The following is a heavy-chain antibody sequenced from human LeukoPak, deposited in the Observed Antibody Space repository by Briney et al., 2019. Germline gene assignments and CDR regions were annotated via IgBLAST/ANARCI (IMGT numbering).Heavy chain of an antibody. CDR1: GFTFSDYY. D-gene: IGHD5-12*01. V-gene: IGHV3-30*02. Sequence: GGSLRLSCAASGFTFSDYYMSWVRQAPGKGLEWVAFIRYDGSNKYYADSVKGRFTISRDNSKNTLYLHVNSLRPEDTAVYYCAKGSDYEAQYYYYYMDVWGKGPTVTISS. CDR3: AKGSDYEAQYYYYYMDV. J-gene: IGHJ6*03. CDR2: IRYDGSNK.